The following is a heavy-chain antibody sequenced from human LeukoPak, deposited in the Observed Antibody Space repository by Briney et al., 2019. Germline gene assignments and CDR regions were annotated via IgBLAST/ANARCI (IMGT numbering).Heavy chain of an antibody. CDR2: INPDGSEG. CDR3: ARSSYSSSSSV. D-gene: IGHD6-6*01. CDR1: GFTFSGFW. Sequence: GGSLRLSCAVSGFTFSGFWMSWSRQAPGKGLEWVASINPDGSEGYYADVVKGRFTISRDNAKNSLYLQINSLRAEDTAVYYCARSSYSSSSSVWGQGTMVTVSS. V-gene: IGHV3-7*03. J-gene: IGHJ3*01.